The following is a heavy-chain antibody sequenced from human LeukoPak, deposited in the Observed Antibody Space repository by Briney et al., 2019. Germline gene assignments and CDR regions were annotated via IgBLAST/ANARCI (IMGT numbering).Heavy chain of an antibody. V-gene: IGHV3-30*02. D-gene: IGHD2-21*01. CDR1: GFTFRTYG. CDR3: AKDHIPGY. J-gene: IGHJ4*02. Sequence: GGSLRLSCAASGFTFRTYGMHWVRQAPGKGLEWVAFIRNDGTIQYYADSVKGRFTLSRDNSKNTLYLQMNSLRAEDTAVYYCAKDHIPGYWGQGTLVTVSS. CDR2: IRNDGTIQ.